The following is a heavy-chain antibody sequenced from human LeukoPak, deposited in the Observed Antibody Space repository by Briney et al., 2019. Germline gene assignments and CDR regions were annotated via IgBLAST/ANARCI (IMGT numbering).Heavy chain of an antibody. CDR1: GGSISSYY. CDR2: IYSSGNT. D-gene: IGHD5-18*01. Sequence: KTSETLSLTCTVSGGSISSYYWTWIRQPAGKGLEWIGRIYSSGNTNYNPSLNSRVNISIDLSKNQFSLKLSSVTAADTAVYYCARDLGYGYYSYYYLDVWGKGTTVTVSS. CDR3: ARDLGYGYYSYYYLDV. J-gene: IGHJ6*03. V-gene: IGHV4-4*07.